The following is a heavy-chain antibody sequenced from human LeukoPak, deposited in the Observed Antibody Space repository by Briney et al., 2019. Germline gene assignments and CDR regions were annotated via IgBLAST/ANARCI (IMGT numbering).Heavy chain of an antibody. Sequence: GGSLRLSCAASGVTFRGYAMHWVRHAPGKGLEWVAVISYDGSNKYYADSVKGRFTISRDNSKNTLYLQMNSLRAEDTAVYYCARDKELGIQYYFDYWGQGTLVTVSS. D-gene: IGHD7-27*01. CDR3: ARDKELGIQYYFDY. V-gene: IGHV3-30*01. CDR1: GVTFRGYA. J-gene: IGHJ4*02. CDR2: ISYDGSNK.